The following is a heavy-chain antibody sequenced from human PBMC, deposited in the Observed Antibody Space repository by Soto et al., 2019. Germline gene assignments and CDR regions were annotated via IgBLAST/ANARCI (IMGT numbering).Heavy chain of an antibody. D-gene: IGHD2-2*02. CDR2: LYSSGTT. V-gene: IGHV3-53*02. CDR3: ARDWSKFSYTYPYYYAMDA. Sequence: EVQLVETGGGLIQPGGSLRLSCTVSGFSVTNSSINWVRQAPGKGLEWVSILYSSGTTYYADSVRGRFTVSRDDSKNTLFLHMNSLRADDTAVYYCARDWSKFSYTYPYYYAMDAWGQGTTVTVSS. J-gene: IGHJ6*02. CDR1: GFSVTNSS.